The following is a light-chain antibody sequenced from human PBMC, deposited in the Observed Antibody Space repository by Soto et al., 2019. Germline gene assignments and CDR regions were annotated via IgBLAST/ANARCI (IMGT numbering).Light chain of an antibody. CDR3: HVWDSSSDHVV. CDR1: NIGSKS. V-gene: IGLV3-21*04. CDR2: HDS. Sequence: SYELTQPPSVSVAPGKTAKITCWGNNIGSKSVHWYQQKPGQAPVLVIYHDSARPSGIPERFSGSNSGNTATLTFSRVEAGDEADYYCHVWDSSSDHVVFGGGTKVTVL. J-gene: IGLJ2*01.